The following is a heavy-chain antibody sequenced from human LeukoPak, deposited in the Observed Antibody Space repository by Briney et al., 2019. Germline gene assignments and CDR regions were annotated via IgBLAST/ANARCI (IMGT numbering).Heavy chain of an antibody. V-gene: IGHV3-30*04. CDR1: GFTFSSYA. Sequence: GGSLRLSCAASGFTFSSYAMHWVRQAPGKGLEWVAVISYDGSNKYYADSVKGRFTISRDNSKNTLYLQMNSLKAEDTAVYYCARSDDDAFDIWGQGTMVTVSS. CDR3: ARSDDDAFDI. CDR2: ISYDGSNK. J-gene: IGHJ3*02.